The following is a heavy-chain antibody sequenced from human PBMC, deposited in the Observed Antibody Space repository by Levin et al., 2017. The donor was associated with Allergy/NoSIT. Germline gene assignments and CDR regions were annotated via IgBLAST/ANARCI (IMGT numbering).Heavy chain of an antibody. CDR1: GFTFSGYT. V-gene: IGHV3-21*01. J-gene: IGHJ6*02. CDR2: IRSAGTYI. CDR3: ARGGGSQKGGLDV. Sequence: PGGSLRLSCAASGFTFSGYTMHWVRQAPGKGLEWVSSIRSAGTYIHYADSVKGRFTISRDNVNNSVSLEMTSLRAEDTALDYCARGGGSQKGGLDVWGQGTTVTVSS. D-gene: IGHD3-10*01.